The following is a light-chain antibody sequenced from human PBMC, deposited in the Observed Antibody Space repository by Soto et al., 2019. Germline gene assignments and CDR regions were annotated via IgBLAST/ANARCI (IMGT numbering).Light chain of an antibody. CDR1: SSDVGSYNY. CDR2: DVT. Sequence: QSVLTQPASVSGFPGRSITISCTGNSSDVGSYNYVSWYQHHPGKAPKLIIYDVTNRPSGVSNPFSGSKSGNTASLTISGLQPEDEADYYCSSYTTSNTRQIVFGTGTKATV. J-gene: IGLJ1*01. CDR3: SSYTTSNTRQIV. V-gene: IGLV2-14*03.